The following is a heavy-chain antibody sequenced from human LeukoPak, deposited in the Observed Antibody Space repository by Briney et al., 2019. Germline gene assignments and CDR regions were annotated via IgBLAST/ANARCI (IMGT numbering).Heavy chain of an antibody. CDR1: GGSISSYY. Sequence: SETLSLTCTVSGGSISSYYWSWIRQPAGKGLEWIGRIYTSGSTNYNPSLKSRVTMSVDTSKNQFSLKLSSVTAADTAVYYCARESSGSYTPYYYYYMDVWGKGTTVTVPS. CDR3: ARESSGSYTPYYYYYMDV. V-gene: IGHV4-4*07. D-gene: IGHD1-26*01. J-gene: IGHJ6*03. CDR2: IYTSGST.